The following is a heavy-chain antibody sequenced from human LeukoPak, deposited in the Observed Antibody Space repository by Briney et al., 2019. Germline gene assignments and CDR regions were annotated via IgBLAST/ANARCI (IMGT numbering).Heavy chain of an antibody. CDR2: INHSGST. D-gene: IGHD3-3*01. Sequence: SETLSLTCAVYGGSFSGYYWSWIRQPPGKGLEWIGEINHSGSTNYNPSLKSRVTISVDTSKNQFSLKLSSVTAADTAVYYCARGCYDFWSNYQSNNWFDSWGQGTLVTVSS. J-gene: IGHJ5*01. CDR3: ARGCYDFWSNYQSNNWFDS. V-gene: IGHV4-34*01. CDR1: GGSFSGYY.